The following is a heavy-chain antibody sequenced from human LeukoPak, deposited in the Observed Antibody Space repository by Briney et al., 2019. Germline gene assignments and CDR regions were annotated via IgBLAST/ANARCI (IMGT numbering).Heavy chain of an antibody. CDR2: ISRDAGAT. D-gene: IGHD6-19*01. V-gene: IGHV3-48*02. CDR3: ARDKGWAFDY. J-gene: IGHJ4*02. CDR1: GFTFTSYS. Sequence: GGSLRLSCAGSGFTFTSYSMNWVRQAPGEGLEWLSYISRDAGATYYADSVKGRFSISRDDAKNTLFLQMNSLRDEDTAVYYCARDKGWAFDYWGRGTLVTVSS.